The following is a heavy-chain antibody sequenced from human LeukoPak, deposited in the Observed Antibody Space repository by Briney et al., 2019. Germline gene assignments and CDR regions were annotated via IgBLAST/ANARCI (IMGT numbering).Heavy chain of an antibody. Sequence: ASVKVSRKASGYTFTGYYMHWVRQAPGQGLEWMGWINPNSGGTNYAQKFQGRVTMTRDTSISTAYMELSRLRSDDTAVYYCASSGDPYYYYYMDVWGKGTTVTVSS. J-gene: IGHJ6*03. CDR3: ASSGDPYYYYYMDV. D-gene: IGHD7-27*01. CDR1: GYTFTGYY. V-gene: IGHV1-2*02. CDR2: INPNSGGT.